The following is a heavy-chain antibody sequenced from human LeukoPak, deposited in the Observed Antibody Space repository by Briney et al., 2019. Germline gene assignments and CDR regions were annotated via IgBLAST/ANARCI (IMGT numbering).Heavy chain of an antibody. CDR2: ITIYGSRK. Sequence: PGGSLRLSRAASGFTFSSYLMHWVRQAPGKWLVWLSRITIYGSRKNCADSVKGRFTTSRDNAKNTLYLEMNSLRAEDTAVYFCARDLRDYYGSGSYYNALDYWGQGTLVTVSS. CDR3: ARDLRDYYGSGSYYNALDY. CDR1: GFTFSSYL. J-gene: IGHJ4*02. V-gene: IGHV3-74*01. D-gene: IGHD3-10*01.